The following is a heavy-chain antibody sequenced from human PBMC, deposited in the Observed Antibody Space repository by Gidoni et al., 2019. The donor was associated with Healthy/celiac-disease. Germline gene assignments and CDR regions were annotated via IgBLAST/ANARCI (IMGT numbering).Heavy chain of an antibody. CDR2: SNWNGGST. Sequence: EVQLVEAGGGVVRPGGSLRLSCAASGSSLDDYGMSWVRQTPGKGLEWVSGSNWNGGSTGYADSVKGRFTISRDNAKNSLYLQMNSLRAEDTASYHCARDSVPYDFWRWFDPWGQGTLVTVSS. CDR3: ARDSVPYDFWRWFDP. J-gene: IGHJ5*02. D-gene: IGHD3-3*01. V-gene: IGHV3-20*01. CDR1: GSSLDDYG.